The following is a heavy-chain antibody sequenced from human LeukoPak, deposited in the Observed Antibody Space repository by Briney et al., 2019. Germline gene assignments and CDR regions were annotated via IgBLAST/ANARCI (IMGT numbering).Heavy chain of an antibody. CDR2: INPNSGGT. J-gene: IGHJ2*01. CDR1: GYTFTGYY. D-gene: IGHD4-23*01. CDR3: ARDRPILSTVVTSYWYFDL. Sequence: ASVKVSCKASGYTFTGYYMHWVRQAPGQGLEWMGWINPNSGGTNYAQKFQGRVTMTRDTSISTAYMELSRLRSDDTAVYYCARDRPILSTVVTSYWYFDLWGRGTLVTVSS. V-gene: IGHV1-2*02.